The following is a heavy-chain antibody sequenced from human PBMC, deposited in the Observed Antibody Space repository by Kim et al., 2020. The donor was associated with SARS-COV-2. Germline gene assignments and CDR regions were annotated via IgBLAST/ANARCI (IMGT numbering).Heavy chain of an antibody. V-gene: IGHV3-11*06. J-gene: IGHJ5*02. D-gene: IGHD6-13*01. CDR2: ISSSSSYT. Sequence: GGSLRLSCAASGFTFSDYYMSWIRQAPGKGLEWVSYISSSSSYTNYADSVKGRFTISRDNAKKSPYLQMNSLRAEDAAVYYCARDHSFTSYSSSWYVPWFDPWGQGTLVTVSS. CDR1: GFTFSDYY. CDR3: ARDHSFTSYSSSWYVPWFDP.